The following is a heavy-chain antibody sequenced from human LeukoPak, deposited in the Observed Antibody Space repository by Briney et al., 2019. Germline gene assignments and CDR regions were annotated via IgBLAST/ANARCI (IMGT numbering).Heavy chain of an antibody. CDR1: GGTFSSYA. CDR3: ARGPYVSGSYYIDYFDY. J-gene: IGHJ4*02. D-gene: IGHD3-10*01. Sequence: SVKVSCKASGGTFSSYAISWVRQAPGQGLEWMGGIIPIFGTANYAQKFQGRVTITTDESTSTAYMELSSLRSEDTAVYYCARGPYVSGSYYIDYFDYWGQGTLVTVSS. V-gene: IGHV1-69*05. CDR2: IIPIFGTA.